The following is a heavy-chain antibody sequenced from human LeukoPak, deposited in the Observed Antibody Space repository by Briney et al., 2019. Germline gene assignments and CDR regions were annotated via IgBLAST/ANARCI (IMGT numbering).Heavy chain of an antibody. J-gene: IGHJ4*02. D-gene: IGHD1-26*01. CDR2: IGGSGGST. Sequence: GGSLRLSCAASGFTFSSYAMSWVHQAPGKGLEWVSAIGGSGGSTYYADSVKGRFTISRDNSKNTLYLQMNSLRAEDTAVYYCAKDPLYSGSYYFDYWGQGTLVTVSS. CDR3: AKDPLYSGSYYFDY. V-gene: IGHV3-23*01. CDR1: GFTFSSYA.